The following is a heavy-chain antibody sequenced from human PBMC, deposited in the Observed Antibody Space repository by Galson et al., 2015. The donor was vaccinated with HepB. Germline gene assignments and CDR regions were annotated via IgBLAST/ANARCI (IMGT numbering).Heavy chain of an antibody. J-gene: IGHJ4*02. CDR3: AKDREGGWSFVY. CDR1: RFTVSRTC. D-gene: IGHD6-19*01. CDR2: IKPAGTGK. V-gene: IGHV3-7*03. Sequence: SLRISCAGSRFTVSRTCMHWVRQAPGKGLEWVARIKPAGTGKSYVDAVKGRFTHSRDNVKNPLYLRMNSLRVEDTAVYYCAKDREGGWSFVYWGQGTLVTVSS.